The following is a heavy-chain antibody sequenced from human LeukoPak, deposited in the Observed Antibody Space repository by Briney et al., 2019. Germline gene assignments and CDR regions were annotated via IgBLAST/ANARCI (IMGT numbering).Heavy chain of an antibody. J-gene: IGHJ4*02. V-gene: IGHV4-61*01. CDR1: GGSVSSGSYY. CDR3: ARYVDTSMLRAYYFDF. CDR2: IYYSGST. Sequence: SETLSLTCTVSGGSVSSGSYYWSWIRQPPGKGLEWIGYIYYSGSTNYNPSLKSRVTISVDTSKNQFSLKLSSVTTADTAVYYCARYVDTSMLRAYYFDFWGQGTLVTVSS. D-gene: IGHD5-18*01.